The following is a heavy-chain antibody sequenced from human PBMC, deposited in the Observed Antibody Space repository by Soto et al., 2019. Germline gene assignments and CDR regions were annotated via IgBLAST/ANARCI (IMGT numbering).Heavy chain of an antibody. CDR2: ITGSGDST. J-gene: IGHJ4*02. D-gene: IGHD6-19*01. CDR1: GFTFSSYA. V-gene: IGHV3-23*01. CDR3: AKDLQFSGWLSAQTFDY. Sequence: ELQLLESGGGLVQPGGSLRLSCTISGFTFSSYAMSWVRQAPGKGLECVSSITGSGDSTYYADSVKGRFSISRDKSKNTLYLQMNSLRAEDTAVYYCAKDLQFSGWLSAQTFDYWGQGTQVTVSS.